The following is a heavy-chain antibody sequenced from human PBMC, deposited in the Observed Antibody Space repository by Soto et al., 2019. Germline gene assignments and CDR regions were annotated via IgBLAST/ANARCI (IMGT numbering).Heavy chain of an antibody. D-gene: IGHD6-13*01. CDR1: GFTFSSYS. CDR2: ISSSSSYI. V-gene: IGHV3-21*01. J-gene: IGHJ6*02. CDR3: ARAHRSWSSSWYGDYYYGMDV. Sequence: GGSLRLSCAASGFTFSSYSMNWVRQAPGKGLEWVSSISSSSSYIYYADSVKGRFTLSRDNAKNSLYLQMNSLRAEDTAVYYCARAHRSWSSSWYGDYYYGMDVWGQGTTVTVSS.